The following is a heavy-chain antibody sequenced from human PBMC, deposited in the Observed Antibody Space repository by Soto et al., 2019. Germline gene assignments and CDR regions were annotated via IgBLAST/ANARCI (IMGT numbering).Heavy chain of an antibody. V-gene: IGHV1-3*01. D-gene: IGHD6-19*01. CDR3: ARDQSGTGWYVDWFDP. J-gene: IGHJ5*02. Sequence: QAQLMQSGAEVKKPGASVKVSCKASGYTFQSHAIHWVRQAPGQRLEWMGWINAGNGNTKFSENFKGRATYTRDTVATTVYMELTSLTSEDTAVYHCARDQSGTGWYVDWFDPWGQGTQVTVSS. CDR2: INAGNGNT. CDR1: GYTFQSHA.